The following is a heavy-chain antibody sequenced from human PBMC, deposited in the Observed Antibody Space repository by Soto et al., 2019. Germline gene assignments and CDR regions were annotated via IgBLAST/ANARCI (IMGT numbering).Heavy chain of an antibody. D-gene: IGHD2-2*01. Sequence: SETLSLTCTVSGGSISRYYWSWSRQPPGKGLEWIGYIYYSGSTNYNPSLKSRVTISVDTSKNQFSLKLSSVTAADTAVYYCARDLPRYCSSTSCSSYYYYGMDVWGQGTTVTVSS. CDR2: IYYSGST. CDR1: GGSISRYY. CDR3: ARDLPRYCSSTSCSSYYYYGMDV. V-gene: IGHV4-59*01. J-gene: IGHJ6*02.